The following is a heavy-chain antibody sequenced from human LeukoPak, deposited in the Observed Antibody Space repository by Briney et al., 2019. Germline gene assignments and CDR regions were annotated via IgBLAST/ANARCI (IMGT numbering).Heavy chain of an antibody. CDR3: ARIDYATFDC. J-gene: IGHJ4*02. CDR2: ASYSGST. CDR1: GGAISNTSYY. V-gene: IGHV4-39*07. Sequence: SETPSLTCTVSGGAISNTSYYWGWIRQPPGNGLEWIGSASYSGSTYYNPSLESRVIISVDTSKNQFSLNLRSVTAADTAVYYCARIDYATFDCWGPGTLVTVSS. D-gene: IGHD3-16*01.